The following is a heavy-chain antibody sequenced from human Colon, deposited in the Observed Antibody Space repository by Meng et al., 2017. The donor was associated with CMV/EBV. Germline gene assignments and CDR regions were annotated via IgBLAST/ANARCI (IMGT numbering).Heavy chain of an antibody. CDR2: ISGRGSVT. CDR1: GFTFSSYS. J-gene: IGHJ4*02. V-gene: IGHV3-23*01. Sequence: GESLKISCAASGFTFSSYSMNWVRQSPGKGLEWVSAISGRGSVTYYADSVEGRFTISRDNSKNTLYLQVNSLGAEDAAVYFCAKDSSGWYYFDCWGQGTLVTVSS. CDR3: AKDSSGWYYFDC. D-gene: IGHD6-19*01.